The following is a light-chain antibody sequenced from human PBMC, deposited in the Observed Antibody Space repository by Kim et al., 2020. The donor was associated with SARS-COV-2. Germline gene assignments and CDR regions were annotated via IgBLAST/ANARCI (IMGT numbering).Light chain of an antibody. Sequence: PASISCRSSQSLVYSDGNTYFHWLQQRPGQSPRRLIYKVSERESGVPERFSGSGSGTTFTLKISRVEAEDVGVYFCMQSAHWPWTFGQGTKVDIK. CDR2: KVS. V-gene: IGKV2-30*01. J-gene: IGKJ1*01. CDR3: MQSAHWPWT. CDR1: QSLVYSDGNTY.